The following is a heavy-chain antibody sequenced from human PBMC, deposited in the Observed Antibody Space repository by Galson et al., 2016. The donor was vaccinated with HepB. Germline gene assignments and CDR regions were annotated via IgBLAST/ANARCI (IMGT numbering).Heavy chain of an antibody. CDR1: GFRFSVHY. CDR3: ARDPDTASKVDV. J-gene: IGHJ6*02. Sequence: SLRLSCAASGFRFSVHYMSWIRQVPGKGLESIARISSGGGPTYYAESVRGRFTISRDDAKNSLYLQLNSLRAKDTAVYFCARDPDTASKVDVWGQGTSVIVSS. CDR2: ISSGGGPT. D-gene: IGHD5-18*01. V-gene: IGHV3-11*01.